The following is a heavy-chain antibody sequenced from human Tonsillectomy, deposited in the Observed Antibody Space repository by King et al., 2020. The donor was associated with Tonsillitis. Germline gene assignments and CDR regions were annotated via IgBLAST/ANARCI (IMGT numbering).Heavy chain of an antibody. J-gene: IGHJ3*01. D-gene: IGHD3-3*01. CDR1: GYTFTAYY. CDR3: ARGPQSHLLMSEDDAFDV. CDR2: VSPSEGST. V-gene: IGHV1-46*01. Sequence: QGQLVQSGAEVKKPGASVNVSCKASGYTFTAYYLHWVRQAPGQGLEWMGIVSPSEGSTSYSEKFQGRVTMTRDTSTNTLYMELSSLRSEDTAFYYCARGPQSHLLMSEDDAFDVWGQGTMVTVSS.